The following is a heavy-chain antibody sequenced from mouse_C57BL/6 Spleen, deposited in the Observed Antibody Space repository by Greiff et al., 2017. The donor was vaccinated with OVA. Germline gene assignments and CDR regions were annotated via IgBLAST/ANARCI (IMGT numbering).Heavy chain of an antibody. J-gene: IGHJ1*03. CDR2: INYDGSST. V-gene: IGHV5-16*01. Sequence: DVKLVESEGGLVQPGSSMKLSCTASGFTFSDYYMAWVRQVPEKGLEWVANINYDGSSTYYLDSLKSRFIISRDNAKNILYLQMSSLKSEDTATYYCARMVTTWYFDVWGTGTTVTVSS. CDR3: ARMVTTWYFDV. CDR1: GFTFSDYY. D-gene: IGHD2-2*01.